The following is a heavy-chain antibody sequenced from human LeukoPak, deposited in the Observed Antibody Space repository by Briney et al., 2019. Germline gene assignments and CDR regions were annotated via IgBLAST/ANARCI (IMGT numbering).Heavy chain of an antibody. Sequence: SETLSLTCTVSGGSISSYYWSWIRQPPGKGLEWIGYTYYSGSTNYNPSLKSRVTISVDTSKNQFSLKLSSVTAADTAVYYCARERCTNGVCTFDYWGQGTLVTVSS. D-gene: IGHD2-8*01. CDR1: GGSISSYY. CDR2: TYYSGST. V-gene: IGHV4-59*01. J-gene: IGHJ4*02. CDR3: ARERCTNGVCTFDY.